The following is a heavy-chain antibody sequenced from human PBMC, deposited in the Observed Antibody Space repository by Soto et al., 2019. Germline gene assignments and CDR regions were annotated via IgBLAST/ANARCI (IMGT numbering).Heavy chain of an antibody. V-gene: IGHV3-11*01. Sequence: GGSLRLSCAASGFTFSDFYMNWIRHAPGKGLEWVSYISSSGSSIYYADSVQGRFTISRDNAKNSLYLQMNGLRAEDTAVYYCARAYYFDSSGYYNPWGHGTLVPVSS. J-gene: IGHJ5*02. D-gene: IGHD3-22*01. CDR1: GFTFSDFY. CDR3: ARAYYFDSSGYYNP. CDR2: ISSSGSSI.